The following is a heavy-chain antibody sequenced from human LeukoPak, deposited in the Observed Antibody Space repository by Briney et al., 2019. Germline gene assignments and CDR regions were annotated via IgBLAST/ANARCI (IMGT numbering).Heavy chain of an antibody. D-gene: IGHD6-25*01. Sequence: SVKVSCKASGGTFSSYAISWVRQAPGQGLEWMGGIIPIFGTANYAQKFQGRVTITADKSTSTAYMELSSLRSEDTAVYYCARVQLGFESSGWIPYYYYMDVWGKGTTVTVSS. J-gene: IGHJ6*03. CDR1: GGTFSSYA. CDR3: ARVQLGFESSGWIPYYYYMDV. CDR2: IIPIFGTA. V-gene: IGHV1-69*06.